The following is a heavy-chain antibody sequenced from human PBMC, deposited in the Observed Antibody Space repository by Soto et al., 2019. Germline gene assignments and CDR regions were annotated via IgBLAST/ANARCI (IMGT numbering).Heavy chain of an antibody. CDR1: GFTFSSYW. D-gene: IGHD3-22*01. CDR3: AREQSYYDSSGYYPHWYFDI. J-gene: IGHJ2*01. Sequence: GGSLRLSCAASGFTFSSYWMHWVRQAPGKGLVWVSRINSDGSSTSYADSVKGRFTISRDNAKNTLYLQMNSLRAEDTAVYYCAREQSYYDSSGYYPHWYFDIWGRGTLVTVSS. CDR2: INSDGSST. V-gene: IGHV3-74*01.